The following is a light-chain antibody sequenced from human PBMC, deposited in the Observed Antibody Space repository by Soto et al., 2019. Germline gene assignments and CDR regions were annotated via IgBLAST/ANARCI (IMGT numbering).Light chain of an antibody. V-gene: IGLV2-8*01. CDR3: SSYAGSNSVV. CDR2: EVS. CDR1: SSDVGGYNY. Sequence: QSVLTQPPSASGSPGQSVTISCTGTSSDVGGYNYVSWYQQHPGKAPKLMIYEVSKRPSGVPDRFSGSKSGNTASLTVSGLQAEDEADYYCSSYAGSNSVVFGGGPRSPS. J-gene: IGLJ2*01.